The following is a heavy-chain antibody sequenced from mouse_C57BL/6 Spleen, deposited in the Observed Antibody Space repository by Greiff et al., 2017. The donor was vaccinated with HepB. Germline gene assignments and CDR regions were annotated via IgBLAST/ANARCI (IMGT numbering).Heavy chain of an antibody. J-gene: IGHJ2*01. CDR1: GFTFSSYG. CDR3: ARHDWPLDY. D-gene: IGHD2-13*01. CDR2: ISSGGSYT. V-gene: IGHV5-6*01. Sequence: EVQLVESGGDLVKPGGSLKLSCAASGFTFSSYGMSWVRQTPDKRLEWVATISSGGSYTYYPDSVKGRFTISRDNAKNTLYLQMSSLKSEDTAMYYCARHDWPLDYWGQGTTLTVSS.